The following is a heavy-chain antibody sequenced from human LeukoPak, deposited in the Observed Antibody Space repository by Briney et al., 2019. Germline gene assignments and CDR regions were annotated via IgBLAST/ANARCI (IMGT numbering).Heavy chain of an antibody. CDR3: AKLRRVVVAALFDY. CDR2: ISVSGVTT. V-gene: IGHV3-23*01. D-gene: IGHD2-15*01. J-gene: IGHJ4*02. CDR1: GFTFSSYA. Sequence: WGSLRLSCVASGFTFSSYAMSWVRQAPGKGLEWVSAISVSGVTTYYADSVKGRFTISRDNSKNTLYLQMNSLRAEDTAVYYCAKLRRVVVAALFDYWGQGTLVTVSS.